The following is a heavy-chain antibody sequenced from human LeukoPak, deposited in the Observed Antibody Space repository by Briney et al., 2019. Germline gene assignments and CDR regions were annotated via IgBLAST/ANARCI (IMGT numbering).Heavy chain of an antibody. CDR3: ARVDFQPHYYYYYMDV. J-gene: IGHJ6*03. CDR1: GFTFSSYW. Sequence: PGGSLRLSCAASGFTFSSYWMSWVRQAPGKGLEWVANIKQDGSEKYYVDSVKGRFTISRDIAKNSLYLQMNSLRAEDTAVYYCARVDFQPHYYYYYMDVWGKGTTVTVSS. CDR2: IKQDGSEK. V-gene: IGHV3-7*01. D-gene: IGHD3-3*01.